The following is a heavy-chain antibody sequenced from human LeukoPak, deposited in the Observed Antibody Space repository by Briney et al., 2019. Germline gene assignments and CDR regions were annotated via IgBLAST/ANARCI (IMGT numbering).Heavy chain of an antibody. CDR3: ARGTGNWFDP. Sequence: SETLSLTCAVYGGSFSGYYWSWIRQPPGKGLEWIGEINHSGSTNYNPSLKSRVTISVDTSKSQFSLKLSSVTAADTAVYYCARGTGNWFDPWGQGTLVTVSS. D-gene: IGHD4-17*01. CDR1: GGSFSGYY. V-gene: IGHV4-34*01. J-gene: IGHJ5*02. CDR2: INHSGST.